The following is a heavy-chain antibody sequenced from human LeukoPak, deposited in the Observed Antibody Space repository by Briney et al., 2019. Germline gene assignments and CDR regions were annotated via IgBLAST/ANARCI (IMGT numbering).Heavy chain of an antibody. J-gene: IGHJ6*03. CDR2: ISAYNGNT. Sequence: ASVKVSCKASGYTFTSYGISWVRQAPGQGLEWMGWISAYNGNTNYAQKLQGRVTITTDTSTSTAYMELRSLRSDDTAVYYCARDLETAMVTPYYMDAWGKGTPVTVSS. D-gene: IGHD5-18*01. V-gene: IGHV1-18*01. CDR1: GYTFTSYG. CDR3: ARDLETAMVTPYYMDA.